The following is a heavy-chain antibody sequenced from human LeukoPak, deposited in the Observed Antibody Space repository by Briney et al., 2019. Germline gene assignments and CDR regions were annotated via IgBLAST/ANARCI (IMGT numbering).Heavy chain of an antibody. Sequence: GGTLRLSCKASGFIFGDYYMNWIRQAPGKGLEWVSVISGSGGSTYYADSVKGRFTISRDNSKNMLYLQMNSLRAEDTAVYYCATEAHLSGSYADYWGQGTLVTVSS. V-gene: IGHV3-23*01. D-gene: IGHD1-26*01. CDR1: GFIFGDYY. CDR2: ISGSGGST. CDR3: ATEAHLSGSYADY. J-gene: IGHJ4*02.